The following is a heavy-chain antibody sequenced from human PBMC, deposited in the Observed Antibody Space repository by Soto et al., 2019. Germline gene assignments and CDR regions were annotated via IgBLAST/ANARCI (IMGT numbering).Heavy chain of an antibody. Sequence: QVELVQSGAEVKKPGASVKVSCKASGYSFTSYAISWLRQAPGQGLEWMGWISAYNGNTNYAQKLQGRVIMTTDTSTSTAYMELRSLRSDDMAVYYCARDWAAAGPLDYWGQGTLVTVSS. V-gene: IGHV1-18*03. CDR1: GYSFTSYA. CDR3: ARDWAAAGPLDY. J-gene: IGHJ4*02. CDR2: ISAYNGNT. D-gene: IGHD6-13*01.